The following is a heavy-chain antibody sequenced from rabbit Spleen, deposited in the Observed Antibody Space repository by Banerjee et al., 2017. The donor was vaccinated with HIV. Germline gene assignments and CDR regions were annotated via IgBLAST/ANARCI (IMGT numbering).Heavy chain of an antibody. CDR2: IEGGSSAFS. CDR1: GFSFSRSYY. V-gene: IGHV1S40*01. CDR3: ARDLTGVIGWNFGW. D-gene: IGHD1-1*01. J-gene: IGHJ4*01. Sequence: QSLEESGGDLVKPGASLTLTCTASGFSFSRSYYMCWVRQAPGKGLEWIACIEGGSSAFSYFASWAKGRFTISKTSSTTVTLQMTSLTAADTATYFCARDLTGVIGWNFGWWGPGTLVTVS.